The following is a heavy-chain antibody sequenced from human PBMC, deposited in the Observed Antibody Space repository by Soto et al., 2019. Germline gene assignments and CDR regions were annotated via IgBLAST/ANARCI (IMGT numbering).Heavy chain of an antibody. V-gene: IGHV1-46*01. J-gene: IGHJ4*02. D-gene: IGHD3-9*01. CDR2: INPSGGRT. CDR1: GFTFTTYS. Sequence: GASVKVSCKASGFTFTTYSMHWVRQTPGHGLEWMGVINPSGGRTSYAQKFQGRVTMTRYTSTSTVHVELSNLRSEDTAVYFCARDGGYDVLTGHYILLYYLDNWGLGTLVTVSS. CDR3: ARDGGYDVLTGHYILLYYLDN.